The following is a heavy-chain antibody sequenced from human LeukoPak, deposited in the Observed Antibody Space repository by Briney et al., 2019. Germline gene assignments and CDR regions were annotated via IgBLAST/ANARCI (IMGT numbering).Heavy chain of an antibody. J-gene: IGHJ4*02. D-gene: IGHD5-12*01. Sequence: SETLSLTCAVSGGSISSGGYSWSWIRQPPGKGLEWIGYIYHSGSTYYNPSLKSRVTISVDRSKNQFSLKLSSVTAADTAVYYCARVRARAGPVDYWAREPWSPSPQ. V-gene: IGHV4-30-2*01. CDR2: IYHSGST. CDR1: GGSISSGGYS. CDR3: ARVRARAGPVDY.